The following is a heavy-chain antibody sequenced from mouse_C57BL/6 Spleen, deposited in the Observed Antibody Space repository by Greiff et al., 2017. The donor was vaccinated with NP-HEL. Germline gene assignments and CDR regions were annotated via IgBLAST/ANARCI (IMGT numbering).Heavy chain of an antibody. CDR2: ISDGGSYT. CDR1: GFTFSSYA. D-gene: IGHD4-1*01. Sequence: DVMLVESGGGLVKPGGSLKLSCAASGFTFSSYAMSWVRQTPEKRLEWVATISDGGSYTYYPDNVKGRFTISRDNAKNNLYLQMSHLKSEDTAMYYCARRPPTGTRAMEYWGQGTSVTVSS. CDR3: ARRPPTGTRAMEY. J-gene: IGHJ4*01. V-gene: IGHV5-4*03.